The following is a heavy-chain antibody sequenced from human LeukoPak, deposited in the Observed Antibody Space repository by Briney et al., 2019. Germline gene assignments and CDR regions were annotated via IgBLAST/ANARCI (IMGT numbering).Heavy chain of an antibody. CDR3: ARYSLGLNWFDP. J-gene: IGHJ5*02. CDR1: GGSFSGYY. D-gene: IGHD6-13*01. CDR2: INHSGST. V-gene: IGHV4-34*01. Sequence: PSETLSLTCAVYGGSFSGYYWSWIRQPPGKGLEWIGEINHSGSTNYNPSLKSRVTISVDTSKNQFSLKLSSVTAADTAVYYCARYSLGLNWFDPWGQGTLVTVSS.